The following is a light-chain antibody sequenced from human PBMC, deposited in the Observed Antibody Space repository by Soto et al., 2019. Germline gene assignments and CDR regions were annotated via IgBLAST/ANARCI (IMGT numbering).Light chain of an antibody. V-gene: IGKV1-27*01. CDR3: QKYTSAPRA. CDR2: AAS. CDR1: QGISTY. J-gene: IGKJ1*01. Sequence: DIQMTQSPSSLSASVGDRVTITCRASQGISTYLAWYQQKPGKVPKLLIYAASTLQSGVPSRFSGSGSGTDFTLTISSLQPADVATYYCQKYTSAPRAFGQGTKVEIK.